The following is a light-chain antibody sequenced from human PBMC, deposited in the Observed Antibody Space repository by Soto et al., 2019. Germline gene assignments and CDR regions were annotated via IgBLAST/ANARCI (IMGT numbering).Light chain of an antibody. Sequence: QSVLTQPPSASGTPGQRVIISCSGGSSNIGRNIVNWYQQLPGTAPKVLIYGNNRRPPGGPDRFSGSTSGTTAALAISGVQYEEEADYYCGLWDESMNGLVFGGGTKLTVL. V-gene: IGLV1-44*01. J-gene: IGLJ2*01. CDR2: GNN. CDR3: GLWDESMNGLV. CDR1: SSNIGRNI.